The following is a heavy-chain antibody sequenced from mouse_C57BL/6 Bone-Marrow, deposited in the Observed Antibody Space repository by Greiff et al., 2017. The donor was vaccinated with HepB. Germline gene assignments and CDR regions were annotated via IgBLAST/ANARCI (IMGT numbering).Heavy chain of an antibody. V-gene: IGHV1-81*01. J-gene: IGHJ2*01. Sequence: QVQLKQSGAELARPGASVKLSCKASGYTFTSYGISWVKQRTGQGLEWIGEIYPRSGNTYYNEKFKGKATLTADKSSSTAYMELRSLTSEDSAVYFCARVEVTTVVESYWGQGTTLTVSS. CDR2: IYPRSGNT. CDR3: ARVEVTTVVESY. D-gene: IGHD1-1*01. CDR1: GYTFTSYG.